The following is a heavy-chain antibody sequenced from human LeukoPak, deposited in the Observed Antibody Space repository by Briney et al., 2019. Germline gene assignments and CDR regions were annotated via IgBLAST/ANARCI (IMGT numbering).Heavy chain of an antibody. CDR2: ISGSGGST. D-gene: IGHD6-13*01. J-gene: IGHJ5*02. CDR3: ARDKGQQLVRYNWFDP. Sequence: GGSLRLSCAASGFTFSSYAMSWVRQAPGKGLEWVSGISGSGGSTYYADSVKGRFTISRDNSKNTLYLQMNSLRAEDTAVYYCARDKGQQLVRYNWFDPWGQGTLVTVSS. CDR1: GFTFSSYA. V-gene: IGHV3-23*01.